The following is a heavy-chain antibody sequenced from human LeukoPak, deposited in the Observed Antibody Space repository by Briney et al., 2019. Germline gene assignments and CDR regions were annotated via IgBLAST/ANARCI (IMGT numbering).Heavy chain of an antibody. CDR1: GFTFSSYS. J-gene: IGHJ3*02. CDR3: ARDAYYDFWSGRKAHDAFDI. V-gene: IGHV3-48*01. Sequence: GSLRLSCAASGFTFSSYSMNWVRQAPGKGLEWVSYISSSSSTIYYADSVKGRFTISRDNAKNSLYLQMNSLRAEDTAVYYCARDAYYDFWSGRKAHDAFDIWGQGTMVTVSS. D-gene: IGHD3-3*01. CDR2: ISSSSSTI.